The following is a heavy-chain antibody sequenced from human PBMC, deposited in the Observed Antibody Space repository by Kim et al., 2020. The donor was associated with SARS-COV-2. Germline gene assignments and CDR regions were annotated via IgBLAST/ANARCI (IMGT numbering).Heavy chain of an antibody. Sequence: GGSLRLSCAASRFTFSNAWMHWVRQAPGKGLEWVGLIKSETGGGSEDYAAPVNGSFTISGYDSKTTLYLQMLSLPTEAAAEYFCTTVLFRVLSAFAF. CDR2: IKSETGGGSE. CDR1: RFTFSNAW. V-gene: IGHV3-15*01. D-gene: IGHD3-10*02. J-gene: IGHJ3*01. CDR3: TTVLFRVLSAFAF.